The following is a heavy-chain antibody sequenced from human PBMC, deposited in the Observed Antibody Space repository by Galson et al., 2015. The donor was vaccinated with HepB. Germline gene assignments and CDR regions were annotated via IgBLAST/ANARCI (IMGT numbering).Heavy chain of an antibody. D-gene: IGHD6-25*01. J-gene: IGHJ6*02. CDR2: ISSGGTK. CDR3: ARNPASCDYYNMDV. CDR1: GFSFTSHS. V-gene: IGHV3-48*01. Sequence: SLRLSCAVSGFSFTSHSMNWVRQAPGKGLEWVSYISSGGTKYYADSVKGRFTISRDNAKKSMYLHMSSLRAEDTAIYYCARNPASCDYYNMDVWGQGTTVTVTS.